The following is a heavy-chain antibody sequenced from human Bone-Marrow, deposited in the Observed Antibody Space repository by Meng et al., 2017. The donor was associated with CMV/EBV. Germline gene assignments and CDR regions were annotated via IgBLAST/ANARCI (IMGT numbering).Heavy chain of an antibody. V-gene: IGHV4-39*07. CDR2: MYYTGST. Sequence: SETLSLTCTVSGGSISSSSYYWGWIRQPPGKGLEWIGSMYYTGSTYHNPSLKSRVTISVDRSKNQISLKLSSVTAADTAVYYCGRAERFSKRFDPWGQGTLVTVSS. CDR1: GGSISSSSYY. D-gene: IGHD1-1*01. CDR3: GRAERFSKRFDP. J-gene: IGHJ5*02.